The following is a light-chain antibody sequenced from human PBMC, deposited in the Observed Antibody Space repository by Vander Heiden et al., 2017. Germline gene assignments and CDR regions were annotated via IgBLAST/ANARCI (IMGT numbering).Light chain of an antibody. CDR2: STS. V-gene: IGLV7-43*01. J-gene: IGLJ3*02. CDR3: LLYYDGAQPWV. Sequence: TVVPQEPPLSLSPGGTVTRTCASSTGAVTSAYYPNWFQQKPGQAPRALIYSTSNRHSWTPARFSGSLLGGKAALTVTGVQPEDEAEYYCLLYYDGAQPWVFGGGTKLTVL. CDR1: TGAVTSAYY.